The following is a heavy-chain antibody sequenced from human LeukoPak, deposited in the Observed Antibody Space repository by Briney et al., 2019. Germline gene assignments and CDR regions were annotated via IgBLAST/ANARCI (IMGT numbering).Heavy chain of an antibody. CDR3: ARVFPGPHAFDI. D-gene: IGHD1-14*01. CDR1: GGFINDYY. J-gene: IGHJ3*02. CDR2: VYYSGSI. V-gene: IGHV4-59*12. Sequence: SETLSLTCTVSGGFINDYYWNWIRQPPGQGLEWIGYVYYSGSINYSPSLKSRVTISVDRSKNQFSLKLSSVTAADTAVYYCARVFPGPHAFDIWGQGTMVTVSS.